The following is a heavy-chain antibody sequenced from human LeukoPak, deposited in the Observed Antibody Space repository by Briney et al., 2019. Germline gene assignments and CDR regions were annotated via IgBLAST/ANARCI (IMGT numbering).Heavy chain of an antibody. D-gene: IGHD3-22*01. CDR2: INHSGST. V-gene: IGHV4-34*01. CDR3: ARGAYYYDSSGYYDFDY. J-gene: IGHJ4*02. Sequence: SETLSLTCAVYGGSFSGYYWSWICQPPGKGLEWIGEINHSGSTNYNPSLKSRVIISVDTSKNQFSLKLSSVTAADTAVYYCARGAYYYDSSGYYDFDYWGQGTLVTVSS. CDR1: GGSFSGYY.